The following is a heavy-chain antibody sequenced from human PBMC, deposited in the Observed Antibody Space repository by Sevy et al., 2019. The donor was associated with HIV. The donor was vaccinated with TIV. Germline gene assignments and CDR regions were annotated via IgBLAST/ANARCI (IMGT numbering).Heavy chain of an antibody. CDR1: GFTFSNYW. V-gene: IGHV3-7*01. D-gene: IGHD1-7*01. Sequence: GGSLRLSCAASGFTFSNYWMSWVRQAPGKGLECVANINQDGSEKYYLDSVKGRFIVSRDYAKNSLYLQMNSLRAEDSAVYYCAREQRTGSTPDYFDSWGQGTLVTVSS. CDR3: AREQRTGSTPDYFDS. CDR2: INQDGSEK. J-gene: IGHJ4*02.